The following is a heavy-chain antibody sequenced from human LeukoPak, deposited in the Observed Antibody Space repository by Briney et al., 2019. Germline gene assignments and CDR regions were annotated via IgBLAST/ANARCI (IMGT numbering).Heavy chain of an antibody. CDR2: ISSSSTYI. CDR3: ARDDFYDVSGYFDNAFDI. D-gene: IGHD3-22*01. V-gene: IGHV3-21*01. J-gene: IGHJ3*02. CDR1: GFTFSNYN. Sequence: GGSLRLSCAASGFTFSNYNMNWVRQAPGKGLEWVSSISSSSTYIYYADSVKGRFTISRDNAKNSLYLQMNSLRAEDTAVYYCARDDFYDVSGYFDNAFDIWGQGTMVTVSS.